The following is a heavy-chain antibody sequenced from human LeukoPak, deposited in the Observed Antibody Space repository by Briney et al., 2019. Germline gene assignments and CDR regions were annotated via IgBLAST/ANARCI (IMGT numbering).Heavy chain of an antibody. CDR1: GYTFTGYY. Sequence: ASVKVSCKASGYTFTGYYMHWVRQAPGQGLEWMGWINPNSGGTNYAQKFQGRVTMTRDTSISTAYMELSRLRSDDTAVYYCARARSQSDGFGELFSWFDPWGQGTLVTVSS. J-gene: IGHJ5*02. CDR2: INPNSGGT. CDR3: ARARSQSDGFGELFSWFDP. D-gene: IGHD3-10*01. V-gene: IGHV1-2*02.